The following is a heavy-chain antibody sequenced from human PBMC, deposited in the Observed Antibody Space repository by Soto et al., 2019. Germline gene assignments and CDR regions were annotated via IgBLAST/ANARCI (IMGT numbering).Heavy chain of an antibody. J-gene: IGHJ3*02. CDR3: ARGEPGLDI. CDR1: GGSISGAGYH. V-gene: IGHV4-31*03. Sequence: LSLTCTVSGGSISGAGYHGTWIRQHPGKGLEWIGYIFYNGGTFYNPSLKSRVTFSVDTSKNQFSLKLSSVTAADTALYYCARGEPGLDIWGQGTMVT. CDR2: IFYNGGT. D-gene: IGHD1-1*01.